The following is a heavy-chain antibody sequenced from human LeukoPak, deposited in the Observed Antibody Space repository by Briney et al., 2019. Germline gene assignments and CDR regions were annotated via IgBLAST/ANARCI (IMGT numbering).Heavy chain of an antibody. CDR2: MNPNRGKT. J-gene: IGHJ4*02. V-gene: IGHV1-8*02. Sequence: ASVKVSCKASGYTFTSYEINWVRQATGQGLEWMGWMNPNRGKTGYAQKFQGRVTMTRDTSISTAYMELSRLRSDDTAVYYCARDQIVGATVSDYWGQGTLVTVSS. D-gene: IGHD1-26*01. CDR1: GYTFTSYE. CDR3: ARDQIVGATVSDY.